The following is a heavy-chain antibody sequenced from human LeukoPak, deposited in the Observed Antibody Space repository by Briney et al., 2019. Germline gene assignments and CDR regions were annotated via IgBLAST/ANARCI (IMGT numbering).Heavy chain of an antibody. CDR1: GDSISSYY. D-gene: IGHD2-15*01. V-gene: IGHV4-59*01. J-gene: IGHJ5*02. CDR3: ARDLCSGGSCYPGWLDP. CDR2: IYYSGST. Sequence: SETLSLTCTVSGDSISSYYWSWIRQPPGKGLEWIGYIYYSGSTIYNPSLNSRVTISVDTSRNQFSLKLSSVTPADTAVYYCARDLCSGGSCYPGWLDPWGQGTLVTVSS.